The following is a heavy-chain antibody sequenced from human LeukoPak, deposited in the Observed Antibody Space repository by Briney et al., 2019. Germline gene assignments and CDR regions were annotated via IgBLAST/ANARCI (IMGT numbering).Heavy chain of an antibody. V-gene: IGHV3-7*01. Sequence: GGSLRLSCAVSGFTFSSSWMTWVRQAPGKGLEWVATKNSDGGQKSYVDSVKGRFTISRDNAKNSLYLQMNSLRAEDTAAYYCARNYAYNHFDYWGQGTLVTVSS. CDR3: ARNYAYNHFDY. D-gene: IGHD5-24*01. J-gene: IGHJ4*02. CDR1: GFTFSSSW. CDR2: KNSDGGQK.